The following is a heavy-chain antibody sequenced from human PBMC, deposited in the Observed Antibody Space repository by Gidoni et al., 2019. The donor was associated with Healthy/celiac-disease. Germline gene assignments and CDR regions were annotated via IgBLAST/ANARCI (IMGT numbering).Heavy chain of an antibody. CDR1: GGSFSGYY. CDR3: ARGNRGFDY. V-gene: IGHV4-34*01. CDR2: INHSGNT. J-gene: IGHJ4*02. Sequence: QVQLQQWGAGLLKPSATLSLTGAVYGGSFSGYYWSGHRQPPGTGLEWVGEINHSGNTNYHPSLKSRVTISVDTSKNQFSLKLSSVTAADTAVYYCARGNRGFDYWGQGTLVTVSS.